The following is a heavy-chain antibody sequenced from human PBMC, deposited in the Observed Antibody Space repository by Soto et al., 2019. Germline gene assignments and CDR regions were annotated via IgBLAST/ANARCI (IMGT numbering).Heavy chain of an antibody. V-gene: IGHV3-74*03. D-gene: IGHD3-22*01. Sequence: GGSLRLSCVASEFTFGNFWMQWVRQAPGEGLVWVSRINTDGSSTTYADSVKGRFTISRDNAKNTLYLQMNSLRAEDTAVYYCTRVPLNSSGYYYADYWGQGTLVTVSS. CDR2: INTDGSST. CDR1: EFTFGNFW. J-gene: IGHJ4*02. CDR3: TRVPLNSSGYYYADY.